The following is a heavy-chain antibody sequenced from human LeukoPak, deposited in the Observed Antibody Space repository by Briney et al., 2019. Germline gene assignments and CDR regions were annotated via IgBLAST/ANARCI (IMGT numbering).Heavy chain of an antibody. CDR2: IYYSGST. J-gene: IGHJ3*02. CDR1: GGSISSYY. V-gene: IGHV4-59*01. Sequence: SETLSLTCTVSGGSISSYYWSWIRQPPGKGLELIGYIYYSGSTNYNPSLKSRVTISVDTSKNQFSLKLSSVTAADTAVYYCAREYSYGYNAFDIWGQGTMVSVSS. CDR3: AREYSYGYNAFDI. D-gene: IGHD5-18*01.